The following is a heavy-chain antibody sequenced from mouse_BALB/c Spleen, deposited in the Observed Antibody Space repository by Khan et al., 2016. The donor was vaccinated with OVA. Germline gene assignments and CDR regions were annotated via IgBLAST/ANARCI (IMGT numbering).Heavy chain of an antibody. CDR2: IDPFSGDS. Sequence: EVQLQHSGPELMKPGTSVNISCKASGYSFTSYYIHWVKQSHGKSLEWIGYIDPFSGDSTYNQKFKGKATMTVDKSSSTAYIHLSSQTSEDSAVYYCARHGYVALFVYWCQGTLVTVSA. D-gene: IGHD2-2*01. CDR3: ARHGYVALFVY. V-gene: IGHV1-31*01. J-gene: IGHJ3*01. CDR1: GYSFTSYY.